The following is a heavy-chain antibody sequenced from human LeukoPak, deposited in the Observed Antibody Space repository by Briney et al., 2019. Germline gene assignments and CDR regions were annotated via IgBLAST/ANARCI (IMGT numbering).Heavy chain of an antibody. Sequence: ASVKVSCKASGYTFTGYYMHWVRQAPGQGLEWMGWISPNSGDTNYAQKFQGRVTMTRDTSISTAYMELSRLRSDDTAVYYCASPLDSSGYYYRYDYWGQGTLVTVSS. V-gene: IGHV1-2*02. CDR3: ASPLDSSGYYYRYDY. J-gene: IGHJ4*02. CDR1: GYTFTGYY. D-gene: IGHD3-22*01. CDR2: ISPNSGDT.